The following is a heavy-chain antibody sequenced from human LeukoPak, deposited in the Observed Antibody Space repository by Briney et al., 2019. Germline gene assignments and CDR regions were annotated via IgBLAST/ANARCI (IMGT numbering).Heavy chain of an antibody. CDR2: ISGSGGST. Sequence: PRGSLRLSCAASGFTFSSYAMSWVRQAPGKGLEWVSAISGSGGSTYYADSVKGRFTISRDNSKNTLYLQMNSLRAEDTAVYYCAKADQIVVVPAAIPEGFDYWGQGTLVTVSS. CDR3: AKADQIVVVPAAIPEGFDY. J-gene: IGHJ4*02. V-gene: IGHV3-23*01. CDR1: GFTFSSYA. D-gene: IGHD2-2*01.